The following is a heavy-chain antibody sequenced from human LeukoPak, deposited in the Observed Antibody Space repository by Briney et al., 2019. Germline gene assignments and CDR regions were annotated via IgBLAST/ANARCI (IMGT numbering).Heavy chain of an antibody. CDR3: ASTRTFDY. CDR2: ISTSSSYI. J-gene: IGHJ4*02. CDR1: GFTFSSYS. D-gene: IGHD2-2*01. V-gene: IGHV3-21*01. Sequence: GGSLRLSCAASGFTFSSYSMNWVRQAPGKGLEWVSFISTSSSYIYYADSLKGRFTISRDNAKKSLYLQINSLRAEDTAVYYCASTRTFDYWGQGTLVTVSS.